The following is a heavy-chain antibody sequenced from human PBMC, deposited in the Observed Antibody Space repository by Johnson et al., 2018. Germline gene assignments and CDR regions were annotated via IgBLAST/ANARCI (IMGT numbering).Heavy chain of an antibody. Sequence: VQLVESGGGLVQPGGSLRLSCGASGFTFSSHWMSWFRQAPGKGLEWVANIKQDGSEKYYVDPVKGRFTISRDNAKNSLYRQMNSLRAEDTAVYYCAKHIVVVPVSSGSRMDVWGQGTTVIVSS. CDR3: AKHIVVVPVSSGSRMDV. V-gene: IGHV3-7*03. D-gene: IGHD2-2*01. CDR2: IKQDGSEK. J-gene: IGHJ6*02. CDR1: GFTFSSHW.